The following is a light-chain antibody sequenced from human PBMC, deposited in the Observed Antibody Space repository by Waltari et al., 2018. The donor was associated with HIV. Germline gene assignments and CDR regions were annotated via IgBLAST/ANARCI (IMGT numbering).Light chain of an antibody. J-gene: IGKJ3*01. CDR3: QQYGSSPPA. CDR2: GAS. V-gene: IGKV3-20*01. Sequence: ENVLTQSPGTLSLSPGERATLSCRASQSVSSTYLAWYQQKPGQAPRLLIYGASSRATGIPDRFSGSGSGTDFTLTINRLEPEDFAVYYCQQYGSSPPAFGPGTKVDIK. CDR1: QSVSSTY.